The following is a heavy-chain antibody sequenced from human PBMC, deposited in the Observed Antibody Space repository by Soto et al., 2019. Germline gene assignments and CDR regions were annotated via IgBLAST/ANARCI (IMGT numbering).Heavy chain of an antibody. D-gene: IGHD6-6*01. J-gene: IGHJ5*02. CDR3: AREVSSSRWFDP. CDR2: IYYSGST. CDR1: GGSISSYY. Sequence: SETLSLTCTVSGGSISSYYWSWIRQPPGKGLEWIGYIYYSGSTNYNPSPKSRVTISVDTSKNQFSLKLSSVTAADTAVYYCAREVSSSRWFDPWGQGTLVTVSS. V-gene: IGHV4-59*01.